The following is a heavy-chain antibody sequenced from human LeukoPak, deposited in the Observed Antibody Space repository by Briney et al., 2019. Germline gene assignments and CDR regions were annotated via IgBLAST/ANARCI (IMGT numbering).Heavy chain of an antibody. CDR1: GGTFSSYA. D-gene: IGHD3-22*01. Sequence: SVEVSCKASGGTFSSYAISWVRQAPGQGLEWMGGIIPIFGTANYAQKFQGRVTITADESTSTAYMELSSLRSEDTAVYYCARSGYYDSSGYYRNYFDYWGQGTLVTVSS. V-gene: IGHV1-69*13. CDR2: IIPIFGTA. CDR3: ARSGYYDSSGYYRNYFDY. J-gene: IGHJ4*02.